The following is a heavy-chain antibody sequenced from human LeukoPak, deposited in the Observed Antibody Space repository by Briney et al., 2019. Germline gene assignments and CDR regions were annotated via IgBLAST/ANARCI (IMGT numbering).Heavy chain of an antibody. J-gene: IGHJ4*02. CDR2: ISSSSSYI. CDR1: GFTFSSYS. CDR3: ASMRQLWRSCRSDY. D-gene: IGHD6-13*01. Sequence: GGSLRLSCAASGFTFSSYSMNWVRQAPGKGLEWVSSISSSSSYIYYADSVKGRFTISRDNAKNSLYLQMNSLRAEDTAVYYCASMRQLWRSCRSDYWGQGTLVTVSS. V-gene: IGHV3-21*01.